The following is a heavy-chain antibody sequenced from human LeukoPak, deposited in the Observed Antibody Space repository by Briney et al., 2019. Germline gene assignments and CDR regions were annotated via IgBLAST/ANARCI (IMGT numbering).Heavy chain of an antibody. D-gene: IGHD2-2*01. CDR3: ARIAQRAFNI. Sequence: AGGSLRLSCAASGFTFRSYWMSWVREAPGKGLEWVANIKQDGSEKYYVDSVKGRFTISKDNAKNSLYLQMNSLRAEDTAVYYCARIAQRAFNIGGQGTMVTVSS. V-gene: IGHV3-7*01. J-gene: IGHJ3*02. CDR1: GFTFRSYW. CDR2: IKQDGSEK.